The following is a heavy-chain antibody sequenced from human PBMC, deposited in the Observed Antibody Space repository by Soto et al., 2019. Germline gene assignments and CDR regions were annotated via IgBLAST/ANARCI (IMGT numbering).Heavy chain of an antibody. Sequence: PGGSLRLSCAASGFTSSSYGMHWVRQAPGKGLEWVAVISYDGSNKYYADSVKGRFTISRDNSKNALYLQMNSLRAEDTAVYYCAKVLRYCSSTSSRCKNSGYDSRLLDYYYYGMDVWGQGTTVTVS. CDR2: ISYDGSNK. CDR1: GFTSSSYG. V-gene: IGHV3-30*18. CDR3: AKVLRYCSSTSSRCKNSGYDSRLLDYYYYGMDV. J-gene: IGHJ6*02. D-gene: IGHD2-2*01.